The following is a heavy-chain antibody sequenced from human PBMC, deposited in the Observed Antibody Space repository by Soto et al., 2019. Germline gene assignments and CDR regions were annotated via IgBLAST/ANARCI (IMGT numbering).Heavy chain of an antibody. V-gene: IGHV1-69*06. J-gene: IGHJ6*02. CDR1: GGTFSSYA. D-gene: IGHD6-6*01. CDR3: ARSTSLYYYYGMDV. CDR2: IIPIFGTA. Sequence: SVQGSCKASGGTFSSYAISWVRQAPGQGLEWMGGIIPIFGTANYAQKFQGRVTITADKPTSTAYMELSSLRSEDMAVYSCARSTSLYYYYGMDVWGQGTPVTLSS.